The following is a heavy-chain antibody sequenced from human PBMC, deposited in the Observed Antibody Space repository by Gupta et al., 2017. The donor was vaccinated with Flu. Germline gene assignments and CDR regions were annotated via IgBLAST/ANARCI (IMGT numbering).Heavy chain of an antibody. J-gene: IGHJ4*02. CDR3: AKGRLGYTYYFDY. CDR1: FSSYA. D-gene: IGHD3-16*02. Sequence: FSSYAMSLVRQAPGKGLEWVSAISGSGGSTYYADSVKGRFTISRDNSKNTLYLQMNSLRAEDTAVYYCAKGRLGYTYYFDYWGQGTLVTVSS. CDR2: ISGSGGST. V-gene: IGHV3-23*01.